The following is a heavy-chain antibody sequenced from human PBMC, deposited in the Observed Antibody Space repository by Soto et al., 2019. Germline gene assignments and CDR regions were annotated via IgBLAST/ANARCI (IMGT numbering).Heavy chain of an antibody. CDR3: ARGYCSGSTCYLYYFDY. CDR1: GDSINNYY. CDR2: VSYIGST. J-gene: IGHJ4*02. D-gene: IGHD2-15*01. V-gene: IGHV4-59*01. Sequence: SETLSLTCTVSGDSINNYYWNWIRQPPGKGLEWIGYVSYIGSTNYNPSLKSRVTISVDTSKSQFSLKLSSVTAADTAVYYCARGYCSGSTCYLYYFDYWGQGTLVTVSS.